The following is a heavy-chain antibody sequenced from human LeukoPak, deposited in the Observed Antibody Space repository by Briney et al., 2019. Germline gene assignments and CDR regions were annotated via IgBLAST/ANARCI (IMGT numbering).Heavy chain of an antibody. J-gene: IGHJ6*03. CDR2: INWIGGST. V-gene: IGHV3-20*04. Sequence: GGSLRLSCAASGFTFDDYGMSWVRQAPGKGLEWVSGINWIGGSTGYADSVKGQFTISRDNAKNSLYLQMNSLRAEDTALYYCARTSDYYYYMDVWGKGTTVTVSS. CDR1: GFTFDDYG. D-gene: IGHD2-2*01. CDR3: ARTSDYYYYMDV.